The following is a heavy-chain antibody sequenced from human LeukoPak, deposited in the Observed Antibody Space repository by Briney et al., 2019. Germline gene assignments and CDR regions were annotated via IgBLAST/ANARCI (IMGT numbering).Heavy chain of an antibody. Sequence: SETLSLTCTVSGGSISSSSYYWGWIRQPPGKGLEWIGYIYYSGSTYYNPSLKSRVTMSVDTSKNQFSLKLTSVTAADTAVYYCARTDTAMVTDSGNYFDYWGQGTLVTVSS. V-gene: IGHV4-39*01. D-gene: IGHD5-18*01. CDR1: GGSISSSSYY. J-gene: IGHJ4*02. CDR3: ARTDTAMVTDSGNYFDY. CDR2: IYYSGST.